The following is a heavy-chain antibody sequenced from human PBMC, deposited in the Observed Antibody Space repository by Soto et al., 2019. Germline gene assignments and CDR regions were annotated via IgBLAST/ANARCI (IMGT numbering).Heavy chain of an antibody. D-gene: IGHD4-4*01. CDR2: IYHSGSN. J-gene: IGHJ4*02. V-gene: IGHV4-30-2*01. CDR3: ARGMTTVTTYDY. Sequence: SETLSLTCSLSGDSISSGRYSLSWIRQPPGKLLEWIGYIYHSGSNYYTPSLKSRVTISVDRSKNQFSLNLSSVTAADTAVYYCARGMTTVTTYDYWGQGTLVTVSS. CDR1: GDSISSGRYS.